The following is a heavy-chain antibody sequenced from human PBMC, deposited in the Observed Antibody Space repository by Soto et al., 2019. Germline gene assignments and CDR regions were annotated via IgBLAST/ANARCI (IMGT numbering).Heavy chain of an antibody. CDR3: ATEGVKQWLVRDAFDI. Sequence: ASVKVSCKASGYSFTTYYMHGVRQAPRQGLEWMGIINPSGGHTNYAQKFQGRVTMTEDTSTDTAYMELSSLRSEDTAVYYCATEGVKQWLVRDAFDIWGQGTMVTVSS. CDR2: INPSGGHT. V-gene: IGHV1-46*01. J-gene: IGHJ3*02. CDR1: GYSFTTYY. D-gene: IGHD6-19*01.